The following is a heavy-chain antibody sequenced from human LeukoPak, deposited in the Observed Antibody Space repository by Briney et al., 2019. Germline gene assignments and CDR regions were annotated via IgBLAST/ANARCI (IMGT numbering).Heavy chain of an antibody. CDR2: IIPICGTT. D-gene: IGHD3-3*01. V-gene: IGHV1-69*05. CDR1: GGTFSSYS. J-gene: IGHJ6*03. Sequence: SVKVSCKASGGTFSSYSISWVRQAPGQGLEWMGGIIPICGTTNYAENFQGRVTITTNESTSTAYMEMSRMSSEETAVYFCARGRSLSGYYTPQGYYYYYMDVWGKGTGHRLL. CDR3: ARGRSLSGYYTPQGYYYYYMDV.